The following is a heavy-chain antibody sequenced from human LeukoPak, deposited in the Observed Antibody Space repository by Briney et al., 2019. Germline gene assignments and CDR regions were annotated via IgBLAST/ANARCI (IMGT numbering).Heavy chain of an antibody. V-gene: IGHV4-4*07. CDR3: ARERRSQTNSHFDY. Sequence: PSETLSLTCTVSGGSIGSYYWSWIRQPDGKGLEWIGRIYTSGSTNYNPSLKSRVTMSVDTSKNQFSLKLSSVTAADTAVYYCARERRSQTNSHFDYWGQGTLVTVSS. CDR1: GGSIGSYY. J-gene: IGHJ4*02. D-gene: IGHD4-23*01. CDR2: IYTSGST.